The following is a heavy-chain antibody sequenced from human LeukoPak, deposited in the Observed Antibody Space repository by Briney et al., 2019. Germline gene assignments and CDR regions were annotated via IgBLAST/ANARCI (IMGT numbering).Heavy chain of an antibody. J-gene: IGHJ3*02. CDR1: GGSMSSYY. V-gene: IGHV4-59*08. Sequence: SETLSLTCTVSGGSMSSYYWSWVRQSPEKGLDWIGHIYYTGATNYNPSLKSRVTISVDTSKDQFSLKLSSVTAADTAVYYCARLDSEIVVVPAAPDAFDIWGQGTMVTVSS. CDR3: ARLDSEIVVVPAAPDAFDI. CDR2: IYYTGAT. D-gene: IGHD2-2*01.